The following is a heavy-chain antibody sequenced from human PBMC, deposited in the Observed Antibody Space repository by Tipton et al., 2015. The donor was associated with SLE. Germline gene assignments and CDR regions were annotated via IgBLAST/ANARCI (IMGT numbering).Heavy chain of an antibody. D-gene: IGHD3-10*01. Sequence: SLRLSCAASGFMFTNYAMNWVRQAPGKGLEWVAFVGGGGDSTKYADSVRGRFTVSRDNSKNTLYLQMNSVRIEDTAVYYCSKGGPGGLYFDYWGQGALVTVSS. J-gene: IGHJ4*02. CDR1: GFMFTNYA. CDR3: SKGGPGGLYFDY. CDR2: VGGGGDST. V-gene: IGHV3-23*01.